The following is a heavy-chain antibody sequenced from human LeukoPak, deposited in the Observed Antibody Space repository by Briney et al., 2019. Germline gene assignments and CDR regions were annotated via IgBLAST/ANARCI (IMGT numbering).Heavy chain of an antibody. CDR1: GYTFTSYD. J-gene: IGHJ1*01. CDR2: MNPSSGNT. Sequence: ASVKVSCKPSGYTFTSYDINWVRQATGQGLEWMGWMNPSSGNTGYAQKFQGRVTITRNTSISTAYMELSSLRSEDTAVYYCARNGSEARQFQHWGQGTLVTVSS. V-gene: IGHV1-8*03. D-gene: IGHD6-6*01. CDR3: ARNGSEARQFQH.